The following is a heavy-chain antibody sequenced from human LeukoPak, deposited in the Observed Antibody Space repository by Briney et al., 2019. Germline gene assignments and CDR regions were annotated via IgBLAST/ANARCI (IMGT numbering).Heavy chain of an antibody. D-gene: IGHD6-6*01. CDR2: ISYSGST. J-gene: IGHJ3*02. V-gene: IGHV4-59*01. Sequence: PSETLSLTCSVSGGSISSYYWSWVRQPPGKGLEWIGYISYSGSTNYNPSLKSRVTISVDTSKNQFSLKLSSVTAADTAVCYCARPYSSSSRGSFDIWGQGTMVSVSS. CDR1: GGSISSYY. CDR3: ARPYSSSSRGSFDI.